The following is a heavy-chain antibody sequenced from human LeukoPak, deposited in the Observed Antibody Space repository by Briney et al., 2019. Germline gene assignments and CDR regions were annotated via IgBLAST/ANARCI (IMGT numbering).Heavy chain of an antibody. CDR2: INPNSGGT. CDR1: GYTLTAYY. Sequence: ASVKVSCKASGYTLTAYYVHWVRQAPGQGLEWMGWINPNSGGTDYAHKFQGRVTMTGDTSIRTAYMELSGLTSDGTAVYYCVRDPSSGWGFDPWGQGTLVTVSS. V-gene: IGHV1-2*02. D-gene: IGHD6-19*01. J-gene: IGHJ5*02. CDR3: VRDPSSGWGFDP.